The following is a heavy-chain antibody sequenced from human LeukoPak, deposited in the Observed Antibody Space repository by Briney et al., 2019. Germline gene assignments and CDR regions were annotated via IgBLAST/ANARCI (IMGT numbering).Heavy chain of an antibody. V-gene: IGHV4-34*01. Sequence: RPSETLSLTCAVYGGSFSGYYWSWIRQPPGKGLEWIGEINHSGSTNYNPSLKSRVTISVDTSKNQFSLKLSSVTAADTAVYYCARVTTVVTSYFDYWGQGTLVTVSS. CDR3: ARVTTVVTSYFDY. D-gene: IGHD4-17*01. J-gene: IGHJ4*02. CDR2: INHSGST. CDR1: GGSFSGYY.